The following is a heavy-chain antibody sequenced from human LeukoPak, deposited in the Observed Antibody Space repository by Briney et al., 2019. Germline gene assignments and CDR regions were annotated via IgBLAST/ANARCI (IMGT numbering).Heavy chain of an antibody. CDR1: GFTFSSYA. V-gene: IGHV3-23*01. Sequence: GASLRLSCAASGFTFSSYAMSWVRQAPGKGLEWVSAISGSGGSTYYADSVKGRFTISRDNSKNTLYLQMNSLRAEDTAVYYCAKDDSSGYYYDYFDYWGQGTLVTVSS. D-gene: IGHD3-22*01. CDR2: ISGSGGST. J-gene: IGHJ4*02. CDR3: AKDDSSGYYYDYFDY.